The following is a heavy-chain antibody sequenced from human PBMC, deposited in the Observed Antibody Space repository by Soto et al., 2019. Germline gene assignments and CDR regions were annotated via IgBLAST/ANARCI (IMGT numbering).Heavy chain of an antibody. CDR1: GGSISSSKW. Sequence: QVQMQESGPGPVKPSGTLSLTCDVSGGSISSSKWWSWVRQPPGKGLEWIGEIYHSGSTNYNPSLKSRVIMSVDKSKNQFSLEVNSVTAADTAVYYCASLDYDWFDPWGQGTLVTVSS. D-gene: IGHD4-17*01. J-gene: IGHJ5*02. CDR3: ASLDYDWFDP. V-gene: IGHV4-4*02. CDR2: IYHSGST.